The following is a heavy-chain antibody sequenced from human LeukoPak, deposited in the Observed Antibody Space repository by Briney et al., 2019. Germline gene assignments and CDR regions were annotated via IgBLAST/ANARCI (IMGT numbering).Heavy chain of an antibody. D-gene: IGHD3-9*01. V-gene: IGHV1-18*01. CDR1: GYTFFSYG. CDR3: ARVARQLRYFDWSRAPYDY. CDR2: IGAYNGNT. J-gene: IGHJ4*02. Sequence: ASVNVSCKASGYTFFSYGISWVRQAPGQGLEWMGWIGAYNGNTNYAQKLQGRVTMTTDTSTSTAYMELRSLRSDDTAVYYCARVARQLRYFDWSRAPYDYWGQGTLVTVSS.